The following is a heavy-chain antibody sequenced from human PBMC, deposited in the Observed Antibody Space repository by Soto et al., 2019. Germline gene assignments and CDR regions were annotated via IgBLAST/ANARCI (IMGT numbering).Heavy chain of an antibody. V-gene: IGHV3-13*01. CDR2: IGTAGDT. Sequence: ESGGGLVQPGGSLRLSCAASGFTFSSYDMHWVRQATGKGLEWVSAIGTAGDTYYPGSVKGRFTISRENAKNSLYLQMNSLRAEDTAVYYCARSNSGYSSSWSQIFDYWGQGTLVTVSS. J-gene: IGHJ4*02. D-gene: IGHD6-13*01. CDR3: ARSNSGYSSSWSQIFDY. CDR1: GFTFSSYD.